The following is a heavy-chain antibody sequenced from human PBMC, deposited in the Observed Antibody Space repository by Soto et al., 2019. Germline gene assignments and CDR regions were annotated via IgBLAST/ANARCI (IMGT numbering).Heavy chain of an antibody. CDR2: IKQDGSEK. D-gene: IGHD4-17*01. V-gene: IGHV3-7*01. CDR3: ARDYGGNSETFDY. CDR1: GFTFSSYW. J-gene: IGHJ4*02. Sequence: TGGSLRLSCAASGFTFSSYWMSWVRQAPGKGLEWVANIKQDGSEKYYVDSVKGRFTISRDNAKNSLYLQMNSLRAEDTAVYYCARDYGGNSETFDYWGQGTLVTVSS.